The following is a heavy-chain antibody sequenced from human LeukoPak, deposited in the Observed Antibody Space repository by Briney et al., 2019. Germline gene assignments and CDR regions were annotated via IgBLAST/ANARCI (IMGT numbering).Heavy chain of an antibody. Sequence: SETLSLTCTVSGGSISSYYWSWIRQPPGKGLEWIGYIYYSGSTNYNPSLKSRVTISVDTSKNQFSLKLSSVTAADTAVYYCARALEYYDFWSGYSESWFDPWGQGTLVTVSS. D-gene: IGHD3-3*01. CDR3: ARALEYYDFWSGYSESWFDP. CDR1: GGSISSYY. CDR2: IYYSGST. V-gene: IGHV4-59*01. J-gene: IGHJ5*02.